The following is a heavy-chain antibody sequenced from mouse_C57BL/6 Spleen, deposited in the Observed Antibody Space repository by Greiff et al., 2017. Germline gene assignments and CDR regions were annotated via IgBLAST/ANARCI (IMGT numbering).Heavy chain of an antibody. Sequence: EVMLVESGGDLVKPGGSLKLSCAASGFTFSSYGMSWVRQTPDKRLEWVATISSGGSYTYYPDSVKGRFTISRDNAKNTLYLQMSSLKSEDTAMYYCASHYSNYEGAMDYWGQGTSVTVSS. D-gene: IGHD2-5*01. CDR2: ISSGGSYT. J-gene: IGHJ4*01. CDR3: ASHYSNYEGAMDY. CDR1: GFTFSSYG. V-gene: IGHV5-6*02.